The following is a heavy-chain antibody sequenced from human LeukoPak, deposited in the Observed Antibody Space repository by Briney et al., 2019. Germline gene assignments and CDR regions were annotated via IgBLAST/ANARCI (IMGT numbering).Heavy chain of an antibody. CDR1: GGSISSSSYY. J-gene: IGHJ4*02. CDR3: ARIGIVLMVYAMDY. V-gene: IGHV4-39*01. Sequence: SETLSLTCTVSGGSISSSSYYWGWIRQPPGKGLEWIGSIYYSGSTYYNPSLKSRVTISVDTSKNQFSLKLSSVTAADTAVYYCARIGIVLMVYAMDYWGQGTLVTVSS. D-gene: IGHD2-8*01. CDR2: IYYSGST.